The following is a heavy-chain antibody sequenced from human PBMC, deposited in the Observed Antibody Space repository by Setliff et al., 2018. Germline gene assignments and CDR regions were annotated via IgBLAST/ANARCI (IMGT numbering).Heavy chain of an antibody. Sequence: SVKVSCKASGYTFTSYGISWVRQAPGQGLEWMGWIIPILGIANYAQKFQGRVTITADKSTGTAYMELSSLRSDDTAVYYCATEKFPGDWGDYWGQGTLVTVS. V-gene: IGHV1-69*10. D-gene: IGHD2-21*01. J-gene: IGHJ4*02. CDR2: IIPILGIA. CDR1: GYTFTSYG. CDR3: ATEKFPGDWGDY.